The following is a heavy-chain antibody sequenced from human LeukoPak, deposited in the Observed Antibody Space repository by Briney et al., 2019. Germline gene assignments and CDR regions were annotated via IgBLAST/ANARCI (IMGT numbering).Heavy chain of an antibody. D-gene: IGHD6-19*01. J-gene: IGHJ4*02. CDR2: IYHSGST. V-gene: IGHV4-4*02. Sequence: SGTLSLTCAVSGDSITSTNWWTWVRQPPGKGLEWIGEIYHSGSTNYNPSLTSRVPISLDRSRNQFSLRLNSVTAADTAVYYCARGGNSAWYFDYWGQGTLVTVSS. CDR1: GDSITSTNW. CDR3: ARGGNSAWYFDY.